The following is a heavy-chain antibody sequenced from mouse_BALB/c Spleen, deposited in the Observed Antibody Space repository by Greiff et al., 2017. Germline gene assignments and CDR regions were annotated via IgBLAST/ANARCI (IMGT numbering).Heavy chain of an antibody. V-gene: IGHV1-63*02. CDR1: GYTFTNYW. Sequence: VQLQQSGAELVRPGTSVKISCTASGYTFTNYWLGWVKQRPGHGLEWIGDIYPGGGYTNYNEKFKGKATLTADTSSSTAYMQLSSLTSEDSAVYFCARVGLSYAMDYWGQGTSVTVSS. D-gene: IGHD2-4*01. J-gene: IGHJ4*01. CDR2: IYPGGGYT. CDR3: ARVGLSYAMDY.